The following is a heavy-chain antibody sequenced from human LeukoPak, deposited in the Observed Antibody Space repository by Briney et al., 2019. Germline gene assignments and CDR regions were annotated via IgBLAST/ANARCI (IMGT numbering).Heavy chain of an antibody. CDR1: GFTFSSYW. CDR2: IKQDGSEK. J-gene: IGHJ4*02. V-gene: IGHV3-7*03. D-gene: IGHD2-8*01. Sequence: GGSLRLSCAASGFTFSSYWMSWVRRAPGKGLEWVANIKQDGSEKYYVDSVKGRFTISRDNAKNSLYLQMNSLRAEDTAVYYCASPPYCTNGVCLDYWGQGTLVTVSS. CDR3: ASPPYCTNGVCLDY.